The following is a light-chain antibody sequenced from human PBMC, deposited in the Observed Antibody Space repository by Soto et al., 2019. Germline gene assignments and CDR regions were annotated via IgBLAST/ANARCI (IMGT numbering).Light chain of an antibody. CDR2: DAS. CDR3: QQHNNWPPVT. J-gene: IGKJ4*01. V-gene: IGKV3-15*01. CDR1: QSVGSN. Sequence: EVVMTQSPATLSVSPGERATLSCRASQSVGSNVAWYQQKPGQAPRLLIYDASTRATGIPARFSGSGSGTEFTLTISSLQSEDFAVYYCQQHNNWPPVTFGGGTKVG.